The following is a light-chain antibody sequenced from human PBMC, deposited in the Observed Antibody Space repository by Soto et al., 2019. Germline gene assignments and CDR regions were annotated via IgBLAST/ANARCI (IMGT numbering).Light chain of an antibody. CDR1: NSDIGSHNL. CDR3: SSFTTSSTYV. CDR2: EVS. J-gene: IGLJ1*01. V-gene: IGLV2-14*02. Sequence: QSALTQPASVSGSPGQSITISCTGTNSDIGSHNLVSWYRQHPGKVPKLMFYEVSKRPSGVSDRFSGSKSGNTASLTISGLQAEDEADYYCSSFTTSSTYVFGAGTKLTVL.